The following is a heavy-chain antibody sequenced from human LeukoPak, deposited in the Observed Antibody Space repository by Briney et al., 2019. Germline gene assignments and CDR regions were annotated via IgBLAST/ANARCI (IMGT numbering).Heavy chain of an antibody. CDR2: IYTSGST. CDR1: GGSISSYY. D-gene: IGHD6-6*01. V-gene: IGHV4-4*09. CDR3: ARHGVLSSSSADIYIDY. Sequence: SETLSLTCTVSGGSISSYYWSWIRQPPGKGLEWIGYIYTSGSTNYNPSLKSRVTISVDTSKNQFSLKLSSVTAADTAVYYCARHGVLSSSSADIYIDYWGQGTWSPSPQ. J-gene: IGHJ4*02.